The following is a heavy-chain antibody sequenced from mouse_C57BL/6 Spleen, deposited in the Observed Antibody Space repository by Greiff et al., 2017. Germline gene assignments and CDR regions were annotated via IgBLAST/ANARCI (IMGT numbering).Heavy chain of an antibody. CDR3: AREGTYSNYGYFDV. CDR2: ISDGGSYT. V-gene: IGHV5-4*01. Sequence: EVKLMESGGGLVKPGGSLKLSCAASGFTFSSYAMSWVRQTPEKRLEWVATISDGGSYTYYPDNVKGRFPSSRDNAKNNLYLQMSQLKSGDTAMYYCAREGTYSNYGYFDVWGTGTTGTVSS. CDR1: GFTFSSYA. J-gene: IGHJ1*03. D-gene: IGHD2-5*01.